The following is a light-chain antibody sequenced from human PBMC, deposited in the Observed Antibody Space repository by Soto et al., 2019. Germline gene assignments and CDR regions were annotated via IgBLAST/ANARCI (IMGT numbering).Light chain of an antibody. CDR1: SSKIGAGYD. CDR3: QSYDSSLSGSVV. V-gene: IGLV1-40*01. CDR2: GNS. Sequence: QSVLTQPPSVSGAPGQRVTISCTGSSSKIGAGYDVHWNQQLPGTAPKLLIYGNSNRPSGVPDRFSGSKSGTSASLAITGLQAEDEADYYCQSYDSSLSGSVVFGGGTKLTVL. J-gene: IGLJ2*01.